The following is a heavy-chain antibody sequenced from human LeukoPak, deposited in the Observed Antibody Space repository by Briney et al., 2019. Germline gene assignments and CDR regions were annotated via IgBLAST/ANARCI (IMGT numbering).Heavy chain of an antibody. V-gene: IGHV3-48*01. Sequence: GGSLRLSCAASGFTFSSYSMNWVRQAPGKGLAWVSYISSSSTTIYYADSVKGRFTISRDNAKDSLYLQMNSLRAEDTAVYYCAILAVADPYYYYMDVWGKGTTVTVSS. CDR2: ISSSSTTI. CDR3: AILAVADPYYYYMDV. D-gene: IGHD6-19*01. J-gene: IGHJ6*03. CDR1: GFTFSSYS.